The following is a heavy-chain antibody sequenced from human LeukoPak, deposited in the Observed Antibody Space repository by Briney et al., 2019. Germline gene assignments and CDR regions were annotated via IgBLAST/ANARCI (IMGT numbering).Heavy chain of an antibody. V-gene: IGHV1-18*01. Sequence: ASVKVSCKASGYTFTSYAMHWVRQAPGQRLEWMGWISAYNGNTNYAQKLQGRVTMTTDTSTSTAYMELRSLRSDDTAVYYCARVHYGPDWFDPWGQGTLVTVSS. CDR3: ARVHYGPDWFDP. J-gene: IGHJ5*02. D-gene: IGHD4-17*01. CDR2: ISAYNGNT. CDR1: GYTFTSYA.